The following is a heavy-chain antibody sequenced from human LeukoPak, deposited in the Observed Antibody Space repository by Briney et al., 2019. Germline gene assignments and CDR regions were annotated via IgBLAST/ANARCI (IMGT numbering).Heavy chain of an antibody. CDR1: GGSTSSYY. CDR3: ARRVGRLTPSNSYYYYGMDV. J-gene: IGHJ6*02. Sequence: SETLSLTCTVSGGSTSSYYWSWFRQPPAKGLEWIGYIYYSGSTNYNPSLKSRVTISVDTSKNQFSLKLSSVTAADTAVYYCARRVGRLTPSNSYYYYGMDVWGQGTTVTVSS. CDR2: IYYSGST. V-gene: IGHV4-59*08. D-gene: IGHD1-14*01.